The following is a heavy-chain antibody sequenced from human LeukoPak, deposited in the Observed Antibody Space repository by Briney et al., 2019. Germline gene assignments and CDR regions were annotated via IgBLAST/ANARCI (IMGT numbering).Heavy chain of an antibody. Sequence: TSETLSLTCTVSGGSISSYYWSWIRQPPGKGLEWIGYIYYSGSTNYNPSLKSRVTISVDTSKNQFSLKLSSVTAADTAVYYCARHNDYYVVGGMDVWGQGTTVTVSS. CDR1: GGSISSYY. V-gene: IGHV4-59*08. CDR2: IYYSGST. CDR3: ARHNDYYVVGGMDV. D-gene: IGHD3-10*02. J-gene: IGHJ6*02.